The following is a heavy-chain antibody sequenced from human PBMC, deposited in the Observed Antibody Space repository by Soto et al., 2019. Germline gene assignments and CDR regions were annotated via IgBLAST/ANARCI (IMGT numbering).Heavy chain of an antibody. D-gene: IGHD4-17*01. CDR2: IYYSGST. CDR3: ARDRRLLAVTSTDYYYYYGMDV. CDR1: GGSISSGGYY. V-gene: IGHV4-31*03. Sequence: QVQLQESGPGLVKPSQTLSLTCTVSGGSISSGGYYWSWIRQHPGKGLEWIGYIYYSGSTYYNPSLKSRVTISVDTSMNQFSLKLSSVTAADTAVYYCARDRRLLAVTSTDYYYYYGMDVWGQGTTVTVSS. J-gene: IGHJ6*02.